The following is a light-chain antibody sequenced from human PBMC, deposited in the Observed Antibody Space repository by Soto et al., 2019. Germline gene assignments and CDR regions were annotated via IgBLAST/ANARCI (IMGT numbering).Light chain of an antibody. Sequence: EIVLTQSPGTLSLSPGERATLSCRASQSVSSSYLAWYQQKPGQAPRLLMYGASNRATGIPDRFSGSGSGTDFTLTISRLEPEDFAVYYCQQYVSSPPTFGQGTKVGIK. J-gene: IGKJ1*01. CDR3: QQYVSSPPT. CDR1: QSVSSSY. CDR2: GAS. V-gene: IGKV3-20*01.